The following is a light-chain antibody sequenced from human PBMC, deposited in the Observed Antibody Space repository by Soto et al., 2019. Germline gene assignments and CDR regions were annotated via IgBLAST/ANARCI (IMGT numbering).Light chain of an antibody. CDR3: QQYNNWPLTT. J-gene: IGKJ5*01. CDR2: LAS. Sequence: EVVLTQAPATLPVSPGERATLSCRASQSVSNNLAWYQQKPGQAPSLLFYLASTRVPVIPAWFSAGVSGTEFTLTISRLQSDDFAVYYCQQYNNWPLTTFGQGARLEIK. V-gene: IGKV3-15*01. CDR1: QSVSNN.